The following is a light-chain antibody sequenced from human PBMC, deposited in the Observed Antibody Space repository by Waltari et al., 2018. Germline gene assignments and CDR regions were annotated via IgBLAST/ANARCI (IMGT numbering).Light chain of an antibody. J-gene: IGKJ1*01. CDR2: GAS. CDR1: QSVSNN. Sequence: EIVMTQSPAILSVSPGEGVTLSCRASQSVSNNLAWYQQKPGQAPRLLIYGASTRATGVPARFSGSGSGTEFTLTISSLQSEDFAVYYCQQCNDWPRTFGQGTKVEIK. CDR3: QQCNDWPRT. V-gene: IGKV3D-15*01.